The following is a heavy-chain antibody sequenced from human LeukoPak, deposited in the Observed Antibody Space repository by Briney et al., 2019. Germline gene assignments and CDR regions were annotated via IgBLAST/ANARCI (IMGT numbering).Heavy chain of an antibody. CDR3: ARAYSNGGYFYYYMDV. Sequence: GGSLRLSCAASGFTYYDYGMTWVRQVPGKGLEWVSGINWNGGTTGYAGSVKGRFTISRDNAKNSLYLQMNSLRAEDTALYHCARAYSNGGYFYYYMDVWGKGTTVTVSS. CDR1: GFTYYDYG. V-gene: IGHV3-20*01. D-gene: IGHD6-19*01. J-gene: IGHJ6*03. CDR2: INWNGGTT.